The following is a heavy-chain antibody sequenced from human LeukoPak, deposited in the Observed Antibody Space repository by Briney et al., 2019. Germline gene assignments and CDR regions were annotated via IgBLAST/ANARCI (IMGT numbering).Heavy chain of an antibody. CDR3: AKDLRDYYYYYMDV. J-gene: IGHJ6*03. V-gene: IGHV3-30*18. CDR2: ISYDGSNK. Sequence: GGSLRLSCAASGFTFSSYGMHWVRQAPGKGLEWVAVISYDGSNKYYADSVKGRFTISRDNSKNTLYLQMNSLRAEDTAVYYCAKDLRDYYYYYMDVWGKGTTVTVSS. CDR1: GFTFSSYG.